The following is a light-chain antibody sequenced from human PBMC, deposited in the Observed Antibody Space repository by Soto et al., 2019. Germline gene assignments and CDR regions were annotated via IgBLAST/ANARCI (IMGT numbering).Light chain of an antibody. CDR2: GAS. J-gene: IGKJ1*01. CDR1: QSISSS. CDR3: HQYNNWLRT. V-gene: IGKV3-15*01. Sequence: EIVMTQSPATLSVSPGESATLSCRASQSISSSLAWYQQKPGQAPRLLIYGASTRATGIPARFSGSGSGTEFTLPISSLQSEDFAVYYCHQYNNWLRTFGQGTKVEIK.